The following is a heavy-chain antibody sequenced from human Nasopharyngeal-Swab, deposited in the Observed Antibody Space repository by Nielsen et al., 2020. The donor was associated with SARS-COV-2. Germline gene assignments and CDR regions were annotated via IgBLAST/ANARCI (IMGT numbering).Heavy chain of an antibody. Sequence: SETLSLTCSVSGGSISSSYWNWIRLPPGKGLEWIGHIYHTGITNYNPSLKSRATISVDTSKNQFSLKLSSVTAADTAVYYCATGGIAAAGINVDYWGQGTLVTVSS. J-gene: IGHJ4*02. CDR3: ATGGIAAAGINVDY. D-gene: IGHD6-13*01. CDR2: IYHTGIT. CDR1: GGSISSSY. V-gene: IGHV4-59*12.